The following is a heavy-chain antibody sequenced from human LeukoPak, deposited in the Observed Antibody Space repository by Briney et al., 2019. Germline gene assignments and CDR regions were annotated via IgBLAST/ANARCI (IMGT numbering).Heavy chain of an antibody. CDR1: GFSSYG. Sequence: GGSLRLSCAASGFSSYGMHWVRQAPGKGLEWVAFIRHDGSNKFYADSVKGRFTISRDNSKNTLYLQMNSLRAEDTAVYYCAKSDYDSSGYYYFEYRGQGTLVTVSS. V-gene: IGHV3-30*02. D-gene: IGHD3-22*01. J-gene: IGHJ4*02. CDR3: AKSDYDSSGYYYFEY. CDR2: IRHDGSNK.